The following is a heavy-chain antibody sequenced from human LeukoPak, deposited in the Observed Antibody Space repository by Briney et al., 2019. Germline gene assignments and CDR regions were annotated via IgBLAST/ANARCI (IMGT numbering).Heavy chain of an antibody. CDR2: TYYRSKWYN. CDR1: GDSVSSNSAA. J-gene: IGHJ4*02. CDR3: ARQDIYDIFFPGLDRFDY. V-gene: IGHV6-1*01. Sequence: PSQTLSLTCAISGDSVSSNSAAWNWIRQSPSRGLEWLGRTYYRSKWYNDYAVSVKSRITINPDTSKNQFSLQLNSVTPEDTAVYYCARQDIYDIFFPGLDRFDYWGQGTLVTVSS. D-gene: IGHD3-9*01.